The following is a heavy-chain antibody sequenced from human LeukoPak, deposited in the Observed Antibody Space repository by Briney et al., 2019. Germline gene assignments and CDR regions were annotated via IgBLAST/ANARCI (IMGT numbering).Heavy chain of an antibody. CDR1: GFTFGTYA. Sequence: PGGSLRLSCAASGFTFGTYAMTWVRQAPGKGLEWVSGISGSGGSTYYADSVKGRFTISTANSKNTLHLHMNSLRAADTAVYYCAKEMAATNAFDYWGQGTLVTVSS. V-gene: IGHV3-23*01. J-gene: IGHJ4*02. D-gene: IGHD5-24*01. CDR3: AKEMAATNAFDY. CDR2: ISGSGGST.